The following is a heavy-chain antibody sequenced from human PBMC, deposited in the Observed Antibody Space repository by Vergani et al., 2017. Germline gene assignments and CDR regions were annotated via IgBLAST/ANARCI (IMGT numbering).Heavy chain of an antibody. D-gene: IGHD5-18*01. CDR3: ARDYSARSYGYGSVGDY. CDR2: ISAYNGNT. Sequence: QVQLVQSGAEVKKPGSSVKVSCKASGGTFSSYAISWVRQAPGQGLEWMGRISAYNGNTNYAQKLQGRVTMTTDTSTSTAYMELRSLRSDDTAVYYCARDYSARSYGYGSVGDYWGQGTLVTVSS. V-gene: IGHV1-18*01. CDR1: GGTFSSYA. J-gene: IGHJ4*02.